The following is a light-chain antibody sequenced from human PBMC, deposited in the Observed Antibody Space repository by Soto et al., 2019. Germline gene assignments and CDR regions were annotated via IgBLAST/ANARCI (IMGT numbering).Light chain of an antibody. Sequence: QSVLTQPASVSGSPGQSITISCTGTSSDVGGYEYVSWYQQHPGKAPKLMIYEVSNRPSGVSHRFSGSKSGNTASLTISGLQAEDEADYYCSSYTAANTYVFGTGTMLTVL. J-gene: IGLJ1*01. V-gene: IGLV2-14*01. CDR1: SSDVGGYEY. CDR3: SSYTAANTYV. CDR2: EVS.